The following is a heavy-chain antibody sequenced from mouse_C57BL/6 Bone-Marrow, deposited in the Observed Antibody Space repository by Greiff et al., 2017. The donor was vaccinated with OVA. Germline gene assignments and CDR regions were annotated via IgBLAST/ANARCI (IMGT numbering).Heavy chain of an antibody. Sequence: QVQLKQPGAELVKPGASVKLSCKASGYTFTSYWMHWVKQRPGRGLEWIGRIDPNSGGTKYNEKFKSKATLTVDKPSSTAYMQLSSLTSEDSAVYYCARRGGLLGFAYWGQGTLVTVSA. CDR2: IDPNSGGT. V-gene: IGHV1-72*01. J-gene: IGHJ3*01. CDR1: GYTFTSYW. D-gene: IGHD2-3*01. CDR3: ARRGGLLGFAY.